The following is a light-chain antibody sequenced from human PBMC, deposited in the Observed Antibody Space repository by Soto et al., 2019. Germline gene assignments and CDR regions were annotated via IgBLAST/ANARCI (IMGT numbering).Light chain of an antibody. CDR2: GAS. Sequence: EIVLTQSPGTLSLSPGERATLSCRASQSVSSSYLAWYQQKPGQAPRLLIYGASRRATGIPDRFSGSGSGTDFTLTITRLEPEDFAVYFCQQYSGLPMTFGQGTRLEIK. CDR3: QQYSGLPMT. V-gene: IGKV3-20*01. CDR1: QSVSSSY. J-gene: IGKJ5*01.